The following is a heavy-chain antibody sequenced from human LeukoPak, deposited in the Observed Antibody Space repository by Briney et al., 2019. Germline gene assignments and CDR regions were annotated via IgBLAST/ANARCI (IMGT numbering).Heavy chain of an antibody. CDR2: ISGSGHNT. Sequence: GGSLRLSCAASGFTFSNYGMTWVRQAPGKGLEWVSTISGSGHNTYYADSVKGRFTISRDNSKNTLYLQMNSLRADDTAVYYCATWTGITPYWGQGTLVTVSS. V-gene: IGHV3-23*01. CDR3: ATWTGITPY. J-gene: IGHJ4*02. D-gene: IGHD1-20*01. CDR1: GFTFSNYG.